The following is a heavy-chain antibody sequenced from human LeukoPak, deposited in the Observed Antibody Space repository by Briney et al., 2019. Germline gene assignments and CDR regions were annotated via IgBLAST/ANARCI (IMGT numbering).Heavy chain of an antibody. CDR3: ARAYFWFGELSKPPYFDY. V-gene: IGHV6-1*01. D-gene: IGHD3-10*01. CDR2: TYYRSKWYN. CDR1: GDSVSSNSAA. J-gene: IGHJ4*02. Sequence: SQTLSLTCAISGDSVSSNSAAWNWIRQSPSRGLEWLGRTYYRSKWYNDYAVSVKSRITINPDTSKNQFSLQLNSVTPEDTAVYYCARAYFWFGELSKPPYFDYWGQGTLVTVSS.